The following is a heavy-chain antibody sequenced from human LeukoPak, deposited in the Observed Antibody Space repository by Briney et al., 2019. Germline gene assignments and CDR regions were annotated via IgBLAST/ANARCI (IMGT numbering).Heavy chain of an antibody. V-gene: IGHV4-61*02. D-gene: IGHD1-26*01. CDR3: STSIVGAILPLGY. J-gene: IGHJ4*02. CDR2: IYTSGST. CDR1: GGSVSSGSYY. Sequence: PSESLSLTCTVSGGSVSSGSYYWSWIRQPGGKGLEWIGRIYTSGSTNYNPSLKSRVTISLDTSKNQFSLNLSSVTRADTAAFYHSTSIVGAILPLGYWGQGALLTVSS.